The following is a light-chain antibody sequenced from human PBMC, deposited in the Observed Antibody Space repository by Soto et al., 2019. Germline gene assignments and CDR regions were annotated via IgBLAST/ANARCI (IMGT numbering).Light chain of an antibody. CDR1: QSVSDN. Sequence: EIVMTQSPATLSVSPGERVTLSCWASQSVSDNLAWYQQKPGQAPRLLIYDASTRATGIPARFSGSGSGTGFTLTISSLQSEDFAVYYCQQYNKWPRTFGQGTKVDIK. J-gene: IGKJ1*01. V-gene: IGKV3-15*01. CDR2: DAS. CDR3: QQYNKWPRT.